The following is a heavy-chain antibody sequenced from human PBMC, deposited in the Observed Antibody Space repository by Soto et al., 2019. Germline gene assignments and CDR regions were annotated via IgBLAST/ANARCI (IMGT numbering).Heavy chain of an antibody. Sequence: ASVKVSCKASGYTFTGYYMHWVRQAPGQGLEWMGWINPNSGGTNYAQKFQGWVTMTRDTSISTAYMELSRLRSDDTAVYYCARQGKYSSSWSYGMDVWGKGTTVTVSS. CDR2: INPNSGGT. J-gene: IGHJ6*04. CDR3: ARQGKYSSSWSYGMDV. CDR1: GYTFTGYY. V-gene: IGHV1-2*04. D-gene: IGHD6-13*01.